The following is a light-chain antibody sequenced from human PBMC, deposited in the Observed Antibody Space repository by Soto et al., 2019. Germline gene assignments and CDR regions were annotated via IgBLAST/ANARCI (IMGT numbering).Light chain of an antibody. CDR3: QQANSFPIT. CDR1: QTISSW. V-gene: IGKV1-5*03. CDR2: KAS. J-gene: IGKJ5*01. Sequence: DIQMTQYHSNLFGSVGDRVTITCRASQTISSWLAWYQQKPGKAPKLLIYKASTLKSGVPSRFSGSGSGTEFTLTISSLQPEDFATYYCQQANSFPITFGQGTRLEIK.